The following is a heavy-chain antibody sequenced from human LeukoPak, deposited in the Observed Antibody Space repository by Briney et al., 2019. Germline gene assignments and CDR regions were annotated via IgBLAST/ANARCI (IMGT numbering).Heavy chain of an antibody. CDR1: GFTFSSYA. V-gene: IGHV3-30*04. J-gene: IGHJ4*02. CDR3: ARDYYGSGRTPPPFH. CDR2: ISYDGSNK. D-gene: IGHD3-10*01. Sequence: SGRSLRLSCAASGFTFSSYAMHWVRQAPGKGLEWVAVISYDGSNKYYADSVKGRSTISRDNSKNTLYLQMNSLRAEDTAVYYCARDYYGSGRTPPPFHWGQGTLVTVSS.